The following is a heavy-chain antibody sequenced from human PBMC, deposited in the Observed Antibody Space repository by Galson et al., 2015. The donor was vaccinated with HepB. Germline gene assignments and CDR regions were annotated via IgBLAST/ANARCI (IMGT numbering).Heavy chain of an antibody. Sequence: SLRLSCAASGFTFSSYGMHWVRQAPGKGLEWVAFIRYDGSNKYYADSVKGRFTISRDNSKNTPYLQMNSLRAEDTAVYYCAKGGWFPYYYDSSGYSSAFDIWGQGTMVTVSS. J-gene: IGHJ3*02. CDR3: AKGGWFPYYYDSSGYSSAFDI. D-gene: IGHD3-22*01. CDR1: GFTFSSYG. V-gene: IGHV3-30*02. CDR2: IRYDGSNK.